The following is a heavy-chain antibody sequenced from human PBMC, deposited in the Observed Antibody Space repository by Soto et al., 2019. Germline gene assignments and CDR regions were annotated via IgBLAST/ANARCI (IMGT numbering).Heavy chain of an antibody. CDR3: ARGGYDFWSGINAGMDF. CDR2: MNPNSGNT. D-gene: IGHD3-3*01. J-gene: IGHJ6*02. V-gene: IGHV1-8*01. Sequence: QVQLVQSGAEVKKPGASVKVSCKASGYTFTSYDINWVRQATGQGLEWMGWMNPNSGNTGYAQKFQGRVTMTRDTSISTAYRELSSMRSEDTAVYYGARGGYDFWSGINAGMDFWGRGTTVTVSS. CDR1: GYTFTSYD.